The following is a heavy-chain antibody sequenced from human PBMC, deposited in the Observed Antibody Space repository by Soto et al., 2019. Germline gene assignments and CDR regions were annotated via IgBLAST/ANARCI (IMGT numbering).Heavy chain of an antibody. J-gene: IGHJ6*02. CDR1: GGTFSNYA. CDR3: ARILAFASLYNYHAFDF. Sequence: QVQLVQSGAEVKKPGSSVKVSCKVSGGTFSNYAIDWVRLAPGHGLEWMGGIVPIFGTTYYTQKFQGRATIIAAVSTTTSYLVIISLRSVSTSIYYCARILAFASLYNYHAFDFWCQGTPVTVSS. D-gene: IGHD2-21*01. V-gene: IGHV1-69*12. CDR2: IVPIFGTT.